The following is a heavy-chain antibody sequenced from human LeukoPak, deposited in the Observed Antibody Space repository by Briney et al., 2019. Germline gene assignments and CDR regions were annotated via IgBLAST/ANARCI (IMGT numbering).Heavy chain of an antibody. CDR3: AREGGTERYFDY. Sequence: PSETLSLTCTVSGGSISSHYWSWTRQPPGKGLEWIGYIYYSGSTNYNPSLKSRVTISVDTSENQFSLKLSSVTAADTAVYYCAREGGTERYFDYWGQGTQVTVSS. V-gene: IGHV4-59*11. D-gene: IGHD1-26*01. CDR2: IYYSGST. J-gene: IGHJ4*02. CDR1: GGSISSHY.